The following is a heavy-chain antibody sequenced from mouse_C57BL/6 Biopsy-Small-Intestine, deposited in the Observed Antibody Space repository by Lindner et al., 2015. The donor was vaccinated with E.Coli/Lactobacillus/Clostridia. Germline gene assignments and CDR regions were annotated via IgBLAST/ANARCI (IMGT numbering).Heavy chain of an antibody. CDR3: VRGRVGRRMDY. Sequence: VQLQESGPELVKPGASVKMSCKASGHTFSSYVMNWVQQKPGQGLEWIGYIILYNDGSKYNEKFKGKATLTSDKSSSTAYMELRSLTSEDSAVYYCVRGRVGRRMDYWGQGTSLTVSS. V-gene: IGHV1-14*01. J-gene: IGHJ4*01. CDR1: GHTFSSYV. D-gene: IGHD4-1*01. CDR2: IILYNDGS.